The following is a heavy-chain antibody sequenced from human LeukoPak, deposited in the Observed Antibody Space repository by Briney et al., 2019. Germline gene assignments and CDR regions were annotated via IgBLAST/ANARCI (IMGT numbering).Heavy chain of an antibody. V-gene: IGHV3-33*01. Sequence: ERSLRLSCAASGFKFSNHGMHWVRQAPGRGLEWGAIIWYDGSNKYYAESVKGRFTVSRDNSKNTLYLQMNSLRAEDTAVYYCARDRTAGYFDYWGQGTQVRVSS. D-gene: IGHD3-10*01. CDR2: IWYDGSNK. CDR3: ARDRTAGYFDY. J-gene: IGHJ4*02. CDR1: GFKFSNHG.